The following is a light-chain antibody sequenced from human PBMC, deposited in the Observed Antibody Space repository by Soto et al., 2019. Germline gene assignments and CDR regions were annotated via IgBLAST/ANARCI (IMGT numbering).Light chain of an antibody. CDR2: AAS. CDR1: QSLNTNS. J-gene: IGKJ3*01. Sequence: EIVLTQSPGTLSLSPGERATLSCRASQSLNTNSLAWYQQKPGQTPGLLIYAASTRDTDIPARFIGSGSGTDFALTITRLEPEDFALYYCQQYNASSLTFSPGTKLDVK. V-gene: IGKV3-20*01. CDR3: QQYNASSLT.